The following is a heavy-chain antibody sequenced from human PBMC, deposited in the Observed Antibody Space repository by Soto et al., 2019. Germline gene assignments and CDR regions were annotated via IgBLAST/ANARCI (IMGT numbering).Heavy chain of an antibody. Sequence: QVQLVESGGGVVQPGRSLRLSCAASGFTFSNYGMHWVRQAPGKGLEWVAVILNDGSNRYHADSVKDRFTISRDNSKNRLYWQRNSLRAEDTVVYYCARDDEYSGNGMDVWGQGTRSPSP. D-gene: IGHD3-10*01. V-gene: IGHV3-33*01. J-gene: IGHJ6*02. CDR3: ARDDEYSGNGMDV. CDR1: GFTFSNYG. CDR2: ILNDGSNR.